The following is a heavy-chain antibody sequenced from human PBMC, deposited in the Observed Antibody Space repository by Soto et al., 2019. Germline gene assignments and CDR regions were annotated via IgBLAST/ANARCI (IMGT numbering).Heavy chain of an antibody. D-gene: IGHD3-3*01. V-gene: IGHV1-69*13. CDR1: GGTFSSYA. J-gene: IGHJ4*02. CDR3: ATATAYYDFWSGYYTRPLDY. CDR2: IIPIFGTA. Sequence: SVKVSCKASGGTFSSYAISWVRQAPGQGLEWMGGIIPIFGTANYAQKFQGRVTITADESTSTACMELSSLRSEDTAVYYCATATAYYDFWSGYYTRPLDYWGQGTLVTVSS.